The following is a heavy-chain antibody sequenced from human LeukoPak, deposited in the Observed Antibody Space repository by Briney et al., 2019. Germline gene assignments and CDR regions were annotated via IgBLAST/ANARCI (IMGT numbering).Heavy chain of an antibody. J-gene: IGHJ4*02. CDR2: INPSGGST. D-gene: IGHD3-10*01. V-gene: IGHV1-46*01. CDR3: ARDRGLDY. Sequence: GASVKVSCKASGYTFTGYYMHWVRQAPGQGLEWMGIINPSGGSTSYAQKFQGRVTMTRDMSASTVYMELSSLRSEDTAAYYCARDRGLDYWGQGTLVTVSS. CDR1: GYTFTGYY.